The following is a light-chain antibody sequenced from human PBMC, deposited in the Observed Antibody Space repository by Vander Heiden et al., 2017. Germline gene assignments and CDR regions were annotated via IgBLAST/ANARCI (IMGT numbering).Light chain of an antibody. CDR3: MQALQTRYT. CDR1: QSLLHSNGYNY. V-gene: IGKV2-28*01. CDR2: LGS. Sequence: DIVMTQSPLSLPVTPGEPASISCRSSQSLLHSNGYNYLDWYLQKPGQSPQLLIYLGSNRASGVPDRFRGSGSGTDFTLKISRVEAEDVGVYYCMQALQTRYTFGQGTKLEIK. J-gene: IGKJ2*01.